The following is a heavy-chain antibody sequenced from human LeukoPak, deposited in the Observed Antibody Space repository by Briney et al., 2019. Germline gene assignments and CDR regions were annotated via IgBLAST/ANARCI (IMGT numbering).Heavy chain of an antibody. CDR3: AKLPLSVFWSVFYNPYCYSIL. Sequence: GGSLRLSCAASGFTFSSYVMSWVRQAPGKGLEWVSAISASGGSTNNADSVKGRFTISRDNSKSILYLQMNSLRAEDTAVYYCAKLPLSVFWSVFYNPYCYSILWGRGTRVTVPS. D-gene: IGHD3-3*01. CDR2: ISASGGST. V-gene: IGHV3-23*01. CDR1: GFTFSSYV. J-gene: IGHJ2*01.